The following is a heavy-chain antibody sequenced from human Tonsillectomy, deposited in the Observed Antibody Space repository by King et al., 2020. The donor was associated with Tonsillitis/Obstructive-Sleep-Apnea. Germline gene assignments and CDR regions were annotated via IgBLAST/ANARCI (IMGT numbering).Heavy chain of an antibody. CDR3: ASLYCSSTSCYGEWSRYYYYMDV. Sequence: QLQESGPVLVKPSETLSLTCTVSGGSIISSSYYWGWIRQPPGKGLGLIGSIYYSGSTSYNPSLKSRVTISVDTSKNQFSLKLSSVTAADTAVYYCASLYCSSTSCYGEWSRYYYYMDVWGKGTTVTVSS. D-gene: IGHD2-2*01. J-gene: IGHJ6*03. CDR2: IYYSGST. CDR1: GGSIISSSYY. V-gene: IGHV4-39*01.